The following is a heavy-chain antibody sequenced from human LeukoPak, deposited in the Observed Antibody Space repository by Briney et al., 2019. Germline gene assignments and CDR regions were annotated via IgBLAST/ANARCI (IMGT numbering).Heavy chain of an antibody. CDR1: GGSISSGDYY. D-gene: IGHD3-22*01. Sequence: PSETLSLTCTVSGGSISSGDYYWSWIRQPPGKGLEWIAYMYYSGSTYYNPSLKSRVTMSADISKNQLSLKLSSVTAADTAVYYCARPYYYDSRIDPWGQGILVTVSS. CDR3: ARPYYYDSRIDP. V-gene: IGHV4-30-4*01. CDR2: MYYSGST. J-gene: IGHJ5*02.